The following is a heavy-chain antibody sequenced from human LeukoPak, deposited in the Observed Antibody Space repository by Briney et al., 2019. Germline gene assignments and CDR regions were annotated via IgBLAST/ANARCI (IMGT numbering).Heavy chain of an antibody. V-gene: IGHV3-7*02. D-gene: IGHD2-21*01. Sequence: GGSLRLSCAASGFTFSQHWMSWVRQAPGKGLEWVANIGEDGSEIYYVDSVKGRSTISRDNAKNSLYLQMNSLRAEDTAVYYCATNAGWRFDYWGQGNLVTVSS. CDR3: ATNAGWRFDY. J-gene: IGHJ4*02. CDR1: GFTFSQHW. CDR2: IGEDGSEI.